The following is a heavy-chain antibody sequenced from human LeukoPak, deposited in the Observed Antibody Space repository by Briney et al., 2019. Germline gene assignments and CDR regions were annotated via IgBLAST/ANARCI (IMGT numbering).Heavy chain of an antibody. CDR1: GGSISSYY. J-gene: IGHJ6*02. CDR3: ARRQDGQYYYYYGMDV. V-gene: IGHV4-59*08. Sequence: PSETLSLTCTVSGGSISSYYWSWIRQPPGKGLEWIGYIYYSGSTNYNPSLKSRVTISVDTSKNQFSLKLSSVTAADTAVYYCARRQDGQYYYYYGMDVWGQGTTVTLSS. CDR2: IYYSGST.